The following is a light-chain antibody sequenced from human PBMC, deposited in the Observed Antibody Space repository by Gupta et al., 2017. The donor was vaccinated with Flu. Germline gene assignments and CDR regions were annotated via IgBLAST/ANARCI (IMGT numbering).Light chain of an antibody. CDR1: GSNIGNNY. CDR3: GTWDSSLSAGV. V-gene: IGLV1-51*01. Sequence: QSLLSPPPSVSASPGQKCTISCSGSGSNIGNNYVTWYQQLPGTAPKLLIYDDNTRPSGVPARFFCSKSGTSATLGITGLQPADEADYYCGTWDSSLSAGVFGGGTKLTVL. CDR2: DDN. J-gene: IGLJ3*02.